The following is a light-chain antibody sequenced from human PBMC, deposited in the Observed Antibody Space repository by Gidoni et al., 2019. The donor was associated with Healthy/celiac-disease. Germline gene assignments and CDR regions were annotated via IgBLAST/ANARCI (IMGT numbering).Light chain of an antibody. CDR1: QSIISW. Sequence: DTQRSQSPSTLSASVVDRVTITCRASQSIISWMAWYQQKPGTGPKLLLYKASSLESGVPSRFSGSGSGTEFTLTISSLQPDDFATYYCQKYNSYFTFGPGTKVDIK. V-gene: IGKV1-5*03. J-gene: IGKJ3*01. CDR3: QKYNSYFT. CDR2: KAS.